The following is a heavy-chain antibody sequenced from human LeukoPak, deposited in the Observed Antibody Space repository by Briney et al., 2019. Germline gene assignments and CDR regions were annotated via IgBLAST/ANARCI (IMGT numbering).Heavy chain of an antibody. Sequence: PGGSLRLSCAASGFTFSSYAMSWVRQAPGKGLEWVSAISTSGDGTYYADSVKGRFTISRDNSRTTLFLQVNSLRAEDTAVYYCAKLGQLATEVVYWGQGTLVTVSP. CDR1: GFTFSSYA. CDR2: ISTSGDGT. D-gene: IGHD3-16*01. V-gene: IGHV3-23*01. J-gene: IGHJ4*02. CDR3: AKLGQLATEVVY.